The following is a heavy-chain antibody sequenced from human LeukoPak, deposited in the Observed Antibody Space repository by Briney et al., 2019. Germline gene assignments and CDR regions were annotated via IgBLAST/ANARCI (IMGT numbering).Heavy chain of an antibody. V-gene: IGHV3-7*01. CDR1: GFTFSNYW. CDR2: IKKDGSEK. J-gene: IGHJ1*01. Sequence: GGSLRLSCAASGFTFSNYWMSWVRQAPGKGLEWVASIKKDGSEKKYVDSVKGRFTISRDNAKNSLDLQMNSLTTDDTAMYFCVRGQDDSSWYRHLQHWGQGTLVTVSS. CDR3: VRGQDDSSWYRHLQH. D-gene: IGHD6-13*01.